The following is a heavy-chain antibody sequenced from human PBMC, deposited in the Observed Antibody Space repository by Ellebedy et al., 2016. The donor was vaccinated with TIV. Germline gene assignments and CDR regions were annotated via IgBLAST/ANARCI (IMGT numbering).Heavy chain of an antibody. CDR1: GFSFRSYW. CDR3: ARRGSYGDYAVQVNSWFDT. V-gene: IGHV3-7*01. Sequence: GESLKISCAASGFSFRSYWMSWVRQAPGKGLEWVANIYQDGSDQYYVDSVKGRFTISRGNANKSLSLQMNSLRVEDTAVYYCARRGSYGDYAVQVNSWFDTWGQGTLVTVSS. D-gene: IGHD4-17*01. CDR2: IYQDGSDQ. J-gene: IGHJ5*02.